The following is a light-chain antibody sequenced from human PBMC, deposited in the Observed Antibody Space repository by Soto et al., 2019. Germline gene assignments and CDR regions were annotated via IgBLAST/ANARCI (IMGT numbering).Light chain of an antibody. CDR3: QQYGTSPRT. J-gene: IGKJ1*01. V-gene: IGKV3-20*01. CDR2: GAS. CDR1: QSVRSNY. Sequence: EIVLTQSPGTLSLSPGERATLSCRASQSVRSNYLAWCQQKPGQAPRLLIYGASSRATGIPDRFSGSGSGTDFTLTISRLEPEDFAVYYCQQYGTSPRTFGQGTKVDIK.